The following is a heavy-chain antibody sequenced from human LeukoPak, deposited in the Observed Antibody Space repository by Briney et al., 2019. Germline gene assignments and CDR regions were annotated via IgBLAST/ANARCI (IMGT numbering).Heavy chain of an antibody. CDR1: GFTFSSYG. D-gene: IGHD3-22*01. Sequence: GGSLRLSCAASGFTFSSYGMHWVRQAPGKGLEWVAFIRYDGSNKYYADSVKGRFTISRDNAKNSLYLQMNSLRAEDTAVYYCVLGGYDSRYLGFDYWGQGTLVTVSS. CDR2: IRYDGSNK. CDR3: VLGGYDSRYLGFDY. J-gene: IGHJ4*02. V-gene: IGHV3-30*02.